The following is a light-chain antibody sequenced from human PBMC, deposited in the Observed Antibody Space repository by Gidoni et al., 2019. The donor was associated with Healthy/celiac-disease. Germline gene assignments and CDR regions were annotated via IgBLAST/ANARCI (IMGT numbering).Light chain of an antibody. Sequence: QSALTQPASVSGSPGQSITISCTGTISDVGCYNYVSWYQQHPGKAPKLMIYEVSNRPSGVSNRFSGSKSGNTASLTISGLQAGDEADYYCSSYTSSRSYVFGTGTKVTVL. V-gene: IGLV2-14*01. CDR2: EVS. CDR3: SSYTSSRSYV. CDR1: ISDVGCYNY. J-gene: IGLJ1*01.